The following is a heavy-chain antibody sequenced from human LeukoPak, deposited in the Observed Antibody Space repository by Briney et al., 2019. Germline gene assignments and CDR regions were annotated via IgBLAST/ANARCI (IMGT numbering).Heavy chain of an antibody. CDR1: GYTFTSNW. J-gene: IGHJ6*03. V-gene: IGHV1-46*01. CDR2: INPNGGST. CDR3: AREAPFRYCSSTSCYAVYYYYYYYMDV. Sequence: GASVKVSCKTSGYTFTSNWMHWVRQAPGQGLEWMGIINPNGGSTFYPQKLQGRITVTRDTSSSTVYMELSSLRSEDTAVYYCAREAPFRYCSSTSCYAVYYYYYYYMDVWGKGTTVTVSS. D-gene: IGHD2-2*01.